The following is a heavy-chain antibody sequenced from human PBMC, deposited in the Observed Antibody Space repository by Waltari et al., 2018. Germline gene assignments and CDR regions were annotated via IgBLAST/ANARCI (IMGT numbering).Heavy chain of an antibody. Sequence: SYAISWVRQAPGQGLEWMGGIIPIFGTANYAQKFQGRVTITTDESTSTAYMELSSLRSEDTAVYYCASDIGVGATGGAFDIWGQGTMVTVSS. D-gene: IGHD1-26*01. V-gene: IGHV1-69*05. CDR3: ASDIGVGATGGAFDI. CDR1: SYA. CDR2: IIPIFGTA. J-gene: IGHJ3*02.